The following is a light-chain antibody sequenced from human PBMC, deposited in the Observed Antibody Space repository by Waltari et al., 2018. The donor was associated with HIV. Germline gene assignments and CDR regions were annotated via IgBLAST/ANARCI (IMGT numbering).Light chain of an antibody. V-gene: IGLV1-51*01. J-gene: IGLJ3*02. CDR1: SSNIWRNY. Sequence: QSVLTQPPSVSAAPGQKVTISCSGSSSNIWRNYVYWYQQLPGSAPKLLIYDNTERPSGIPDRFSGSKSGTSATLGITGLQTGDEADYYCGTWDSSLGGWVFGGGTKLAVL. CDR2: DNT. CDR3: GTWDSSLGGWV.